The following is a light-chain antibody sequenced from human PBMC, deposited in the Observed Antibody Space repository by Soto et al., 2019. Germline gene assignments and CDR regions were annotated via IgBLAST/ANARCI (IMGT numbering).Light chain of an antibody. J-gene: IGKJ5*01. CDR2: DAS. CDR1: QSISSF. Sequence: DIQMAQSPSSLSASVGDRVTITCGASQSISSFLNWYQQKPGKAPKLLIYDASTLERGVPSRFSGTGSGTEFTLTISSLQPDDFATYYCQQYHRSSITFGQGTRLEIK. V-gene: IGKV1-5*01. CDR3: QQYHRSSIT.